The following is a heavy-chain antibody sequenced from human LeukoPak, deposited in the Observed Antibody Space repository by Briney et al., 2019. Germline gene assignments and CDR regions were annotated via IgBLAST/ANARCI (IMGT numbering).Heavy chain of an antibody. CDR3: AKRGVVIRVILVGFHKEAYYFDS. D-gene: IGHD3-10*01. J-gene: IGHJ4*02. V-gene: IGHV3-23*01. CDR2: ISDSGGRT. CDR1: GITLSNYG. Sequence: GGSLRLSCAVSGITLSNYGMSWVRQAPGKGLEWVAGISDSGGRTNYADSVKGRFTISRDNPKNTLYLQMNSLRAEDTAGYFCAKRGVVIRVILVGFHKEAYYFDSWGQGALVSVSS.